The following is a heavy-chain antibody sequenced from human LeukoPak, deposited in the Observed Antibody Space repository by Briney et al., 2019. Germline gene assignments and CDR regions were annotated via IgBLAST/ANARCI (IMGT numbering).Heavy chain of an antibody. Sequence: GGSLRLSCAASGFTFSSYVMSWVRQAPGKGLEWVSLISPSGGNTYYADSVRGRFTISRDNSKNTLHLQMSSLRAEDTALYYCAKRGDSSGDSKHFDYWGQGTLVTVSS. V-gene: IGHV3-23*01. CDR2: ISPSGGNT. J-gene: IGHJ4*02. CDR3: AKRGDSSGDSKHFDY. D-gene: IGHD3-22*01. CDR1: GFTFSSYV.